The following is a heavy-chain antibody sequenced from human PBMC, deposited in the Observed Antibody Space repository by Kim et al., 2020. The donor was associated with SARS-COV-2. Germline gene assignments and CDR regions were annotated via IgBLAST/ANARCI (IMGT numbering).Heavy chain of an antibody. CDR1: GGSISSGGYY. CDR2: IYYSGST. CDR3: ARDYGSGIKGYNWFDP. J-gene: IGHJ5*02. V-gene: IGHV4-31*03. D-gene: IGHD3-10*01. Sequence: SETLSLTCTVSGGSISSGGYYWSWIRQHPGKGLEWIGYIYYSGSTYYNPSLKSRVTISVDTSKNQFSLKLSSVTAADTAVYYCARDYGSGIKGYNWFDPWGQGTLVTVSS.